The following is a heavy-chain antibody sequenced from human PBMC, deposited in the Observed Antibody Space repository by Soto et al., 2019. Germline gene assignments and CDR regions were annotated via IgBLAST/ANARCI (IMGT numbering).Heavy chain of an antibody. V-gene: IGHV1-69*08. D-gene: IGHD2-15*01. CDR3: AREVDIVVVVAARYFDL. Sequence: QVQLVQSGAEVKKPGSSVKVSCKASGGTFSSYTISWVRQAPGQGLEWMGRSIPILGIANYAQKFQGRVTITAAKSTSIAYMGLSRLISEDTAVYYCAREVDIVVVVAARYFDLWGRGTLVTVSS. J-gene: IGHJ2*01. CDR2: SIPILGIA. CDR1: GGTFSSYT.